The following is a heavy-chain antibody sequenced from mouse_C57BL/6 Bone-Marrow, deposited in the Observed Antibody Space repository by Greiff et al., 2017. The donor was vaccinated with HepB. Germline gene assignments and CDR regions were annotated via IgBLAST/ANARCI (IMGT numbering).Heavy chain of an antibody. D-gene: IGHD3-3*01. CDR1: GYTFTSYW. CDR2: IHPNSGST. V-gene: IGHV1-64*01. CDR3: ARGGGRGFAY. Sequence: QVQLQQSGAELVKPGASVKLSCKASGYTFTSYWMHWVKQRPGQGLEWIGMIHPNSGSTNYNEKFKSKATLTVYKYSSTAYMQLSSLTSEDSAVYYCARGGGRGFAYWGQGTLVTVSA. J-gene: IGHJ3*01.